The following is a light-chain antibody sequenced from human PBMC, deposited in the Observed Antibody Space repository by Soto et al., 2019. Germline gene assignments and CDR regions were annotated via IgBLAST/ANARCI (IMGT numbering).Light chain of an antibody. J-gene: IGKJ1*01. CDR3: QQYYTTPVT. V-gene: IGKV4-1*01. CDR1: QTVLHGSNY. Sequence: DIVMTQSPDSLSVSLGERATINCKSSQTVLHGSNYLAWYQQRAGQPPKLLIYWASTRESGVPDRFSGSGSGTDFTLTISRLQAEDVAVYYCQQYYTTPVTFGQGIKVEI. CDR2: WAS.